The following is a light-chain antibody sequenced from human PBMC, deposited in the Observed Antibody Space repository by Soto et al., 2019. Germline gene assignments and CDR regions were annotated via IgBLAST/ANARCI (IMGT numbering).Light chain of an antibody. Sequence: VMTQTPLSLSVTPGQSASISCRSSQTLLHSNGKSYLYWYLQKAGQAPQLLIYEVSKRFSGVPDRFSGSGAGTDFTLNISRVEAEDVGVYYCLQSLHFPLTFGGGTKVEIK. CDR1: QTLLHSNGKSY. J-gene: IGKJ4*01. V-gene: IGKV2D-29*01. CDR3: LQSLHFPLT. CDR2: EVS.